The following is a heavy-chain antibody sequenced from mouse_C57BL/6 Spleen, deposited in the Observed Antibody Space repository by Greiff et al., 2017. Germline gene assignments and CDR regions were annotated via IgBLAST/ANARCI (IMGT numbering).Heavy chain of an antibody. CDR2: ISSGSSTS. Sequence: DVMLVESGGGLVKPGGSLKLSCAASGFTFSDYGMHWVRQAPEKGLEWVAYISSGSSTSYYADTVKGRFTISRDNAKNTLFLKMTSLRSEDTAMYYCARPPLYSNYGYYAMDYWGQGTSVTVSS. J-gene: IGHJ4*01. CDR1: GFTFSDYG. V-gene: IGHV5-17*01. CDR3: ARPPLYSNYGYYAMDY. D-gene: IGHD2-5*01.